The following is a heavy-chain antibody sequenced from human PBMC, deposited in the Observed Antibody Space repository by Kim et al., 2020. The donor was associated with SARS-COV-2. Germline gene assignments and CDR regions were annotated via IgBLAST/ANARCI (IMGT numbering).Heavy chain of an antibody. Sequence: GGSLRLSCAASGFTFSSYSMSWVRQAPGKGLEWVSAISSSSSYTYYADSVKGRFTISRDNAKNSLYLQMNSLRAEDTAVYYCAKVAYDGYVWGSYCFDYFDYWGQGTLVTVSS. CDR1: GFTFSSYS. CDR3: AKVAYDGYVWGSYCFDYFDY. V-gene: IGHV3-21*01. CDR2: ISSSSSYT. J-gene: IGHJ4*02. D-gene: IGHD3-16*02.